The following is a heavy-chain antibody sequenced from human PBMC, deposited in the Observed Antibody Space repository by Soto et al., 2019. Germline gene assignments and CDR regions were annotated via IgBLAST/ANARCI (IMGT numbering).Heavy chain of an antibody. V-gene: IGHV4-39*01. CDR2: IYYSGST. CDR1: GGSISSSSYY. Sequence: PSETLSLTCTVSGGSISSSSYYWGWIRQPPGKGLEWIGSIYYSGSTYYNPSLKSRVTISVDTSKNQFSLKLSSVTAADTAVYYCARLFSSGCDYWGQGTLVTVSS. D-gene: IGHD6-19*01. CDR3: ARLFSSGCDY. J-gene: IGHJ4*02.